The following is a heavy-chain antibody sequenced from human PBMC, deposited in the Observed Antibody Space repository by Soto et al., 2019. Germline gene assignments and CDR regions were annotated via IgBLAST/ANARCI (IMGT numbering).Heavy chain of an antibody. J-gene: IGHJ6*02. CDR2: IKQDGSEK. D-gene: IGHD3-3*01. Sequence: PGGSLRLSCAASGFTFSSFWMTWVRQAPGKGLEWVANIKQDGSEKYYADSVKGRFTISRDNSKNTLYLQMNSLRAEDTAVYYCAKDRVFADGYYYYGMDVWGQGTTVTVSS. CDR1: GFTFSSFW. CDR3: AKDRVFADGYYYYGMDV. V-gene: IGHV3-7*01.